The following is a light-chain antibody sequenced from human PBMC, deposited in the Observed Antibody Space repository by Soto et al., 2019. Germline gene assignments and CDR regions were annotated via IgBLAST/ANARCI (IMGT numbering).Light chain of an antibody. CDR2: GAS. CDR3: QQYNDWPHT. V-gene: IGKV3-15*01. J-gene: IGKJ4*01. Sequence: EIVMTQSPATLSVSPGEGATLSCRASQSVSSNLAWYQQKPGQAPRLLIYGASTRATGIPARFSGSGSGTEFTRTICSLQSADFVVYYCQQYNDWPHTFGGGTKVEIK. CDR1: QSVSSN.